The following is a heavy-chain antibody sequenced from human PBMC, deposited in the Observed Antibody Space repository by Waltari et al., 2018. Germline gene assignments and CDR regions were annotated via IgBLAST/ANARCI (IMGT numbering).Heavy chain of an antibody. J-gene: IGHJ4*02. CDR1: GFTFSSHW. V-gene: IGHV3-74*01. Sequence: EVQLVESGGGLVQPGGSLRLSCAASGFTFSSHWLHWVRQAPGKGRVWVSRITTDGSGANYADSVKGRFTISRDNAKNTLYLQMNSLRVEDTAVYFCARDLVLGSGSNDYWGLGTLVTVSS. D-gene: IGHD3-10*01. CDR2: ITTDGSGA. CDR3: ARDLVLGSGSNDY.